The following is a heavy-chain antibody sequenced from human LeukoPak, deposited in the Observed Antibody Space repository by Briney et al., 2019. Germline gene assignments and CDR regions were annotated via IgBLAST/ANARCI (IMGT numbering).Heavy chain of an antibody. CDR2: ISWSSGII. CDR1: GFTFDDHG. J-gene: IGHJ4*02. D-gene: IGHD4-17*01. Sequence: GRSLRLSCAASGFTFDDHGLHWVRQAPGKGLEWVSGISWSSGIIGYADSVKGRFTISRDNAKNSLYLQMDSLRAEDTALYYCAKDPERGVTTTFDYWGQGTLVTVSS. V-gene: IGHV3-9*01. CDR3: AKDPERGVTTTFDY.